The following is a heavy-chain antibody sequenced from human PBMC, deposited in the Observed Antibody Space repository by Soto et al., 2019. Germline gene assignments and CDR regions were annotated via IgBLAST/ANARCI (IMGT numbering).Heavy chain of an antibody. J-gene: IGHJ2*01. V-gene: IGHV3-53*02. Sequence: EVQLVETGGGLIQPGGSLRLSCAASGFTVSSNYMSWVRQAPGKGLEWVSVIYSGGSTYYADSVKGRFTISRDNSKNKLYLQMNSLRAEDTAVYYCARVYSSGYYPNWYFDLWGRGTLVTVSS. CDR3: ARVYSSGYYPNWYFDL. CDR1: GFTVSSNY. D-gene: IGHD3-22*01. CDR2: IYSGGST.